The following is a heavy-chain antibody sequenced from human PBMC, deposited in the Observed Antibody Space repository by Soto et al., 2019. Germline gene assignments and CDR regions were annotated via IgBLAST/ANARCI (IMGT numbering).Heavy chain of an antibody. J-gene: IGHJ4*02. Sequence: QVQLQESGPGLVKPSGTLSLTCVVSSRSISSNWGSWVRQPPGKGLEWIGEVTHDGRTNTNPSLESRVTMSVDQSGNQFSLNLNSVSAADTAGYYCAGSTSYRLDYWGQGTLVTVSS. D-gene: IGHD3-16*02. CDR2: VTHDGRT. CDR3: AGSTSYRLDY. V-gene: IGHV4-4*02. CDR1: SRSISSNW.